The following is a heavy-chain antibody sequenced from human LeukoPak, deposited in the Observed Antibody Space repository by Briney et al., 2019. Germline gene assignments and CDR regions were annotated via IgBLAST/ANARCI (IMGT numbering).Heavy chain of an antibody. V-gene: IGHV4-34*01. CDR1: GGSFSGYY. J-gene: IGHJ4*02. CDR2: INHSGST. D-gene: IGHD6-13*01. Sequence: KPSETLSLTCAVYGGSFSGYYWSWIRQPPGKGLEWIGEINHSGSTNYNPSLKSRVTISVDTSKNQFSLKLSSVTAADTAVYYCAREGYSSSWRWYYFDYWGQGTLVTVSS. CDR3: AREGYSSSWRWYYFDY.